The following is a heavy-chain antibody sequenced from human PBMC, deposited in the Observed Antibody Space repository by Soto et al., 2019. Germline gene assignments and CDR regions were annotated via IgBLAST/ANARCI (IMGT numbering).Heavy chain of an antibody. J-gene: IGHJ4*02. V-gene: IGHV2-5*02. Sequence: QITLKESGPTLVKPTQTLTLTCTFSGFSLSTSGVGVGWLRQPQGKALEWLALIYWDDDKRYSPSLKSRLTITKDTSKNQVVLTMTNMDPVDTATYYCAHRRGYGSGSYWDYWGQGTLVTVSS. D-gene: IGHD3-10*01. CDR1: GFSLSTSGVG. CDR3: AHRRGYGSGSYWDY. CDR2: IYWDDDK.